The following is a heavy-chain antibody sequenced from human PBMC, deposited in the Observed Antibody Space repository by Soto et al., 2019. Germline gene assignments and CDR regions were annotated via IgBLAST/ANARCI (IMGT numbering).Heavy chain of an antibody. D-gene: IGHD2-8*01. CDR2: INSDGSTT. CDR1: GFTFSNYW. V-gene: IGHV3-74*03. Sequence: GGSLRLSCAASGFTFSNYWMHWVRQAPGEGLVWVSRINSDGSTTTYADSVKGRFTISRDNAKNTLYLQMNSLRAEDTAVYYCAFSKGGTSQYYYYYGMDVWGQGTTVTVS. J-gene: IGHJ6*02. CDR3: AFSKGGTSQYYYYYGMDV.